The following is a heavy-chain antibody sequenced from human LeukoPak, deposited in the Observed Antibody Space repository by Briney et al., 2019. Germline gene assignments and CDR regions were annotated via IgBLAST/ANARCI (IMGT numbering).Heavy chain of an antibody. CDR1: GYTFTGYY. V-gene: IGHV1-2*02. D-gene: IGHD2-21*01. Sequence: ASVKVSCKASGYTFTGYYMHWVRQAPGQGLEWMGWINPNSGGTNYAQKFQGRVTMTRDTSISTAYMGLSRLRSDDTALYYCARDYWGGDCYFGWSAPGGPGTLVTVSS. CDR3: ARDYWGGDCYFGWSAP. CDR2: INPNSGGT. J-gene: IGHJ5*02.